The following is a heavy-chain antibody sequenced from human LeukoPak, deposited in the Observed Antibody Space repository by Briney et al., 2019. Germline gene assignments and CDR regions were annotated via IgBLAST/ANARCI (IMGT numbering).Heavy chain of an antibody. CDR3: ARGPRVVVTAIPYYFDY. J-gene: IGHJ4*02. Sequence: ASVKVSCKASGYTFTSYYMHWVRQAPGQGLEWMGIINPSGGSTSYAQKFQGRVTMTRDTSTSTVYMELSSLRSEDTAVYYCARGPRVVVTAIPYYFDYWGRGTLVTVSS. CDR1: GYTFTSYY. V-gene: IGHV1-46*01. CDR2: INPSGGST. D-gene: IGHD2-21*02.